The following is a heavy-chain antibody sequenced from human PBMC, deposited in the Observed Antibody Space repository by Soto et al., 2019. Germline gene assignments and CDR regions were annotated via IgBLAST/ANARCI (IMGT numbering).Heavy chain of an antibody. V-gene: IGHV3-74*01. J-gene: IGHJ5*02. CDR3: TKDTFGAWAS. CDR2: INPESTTL. D-gene: IGHD3-10*01. CDR1: EITLNIYW. Sequence: EAQLVESGGGLVQPGGSLTLSCTASEITLNIYWMHWIRQAPGKGLVWVSRINPESTTLTYADSVTGRFTISRDSAKNTLYLQMNGLSAEDTAIYYCTKDTFGAWASWGQGTLVTVSS.